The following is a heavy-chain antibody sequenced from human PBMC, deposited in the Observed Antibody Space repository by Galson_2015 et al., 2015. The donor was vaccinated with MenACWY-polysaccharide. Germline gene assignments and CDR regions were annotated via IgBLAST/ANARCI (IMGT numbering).Heavy chain of an antibody. CDR1: GLTFSNWW. CDR2: INADGSAT. Sequence: SLRLSCAASGLTFSNWWMTWVRQAPGKGLVWVSRINADGSATGYADSVRGRFTISRDNAKNTLFLEMNSLRAEDTAVYYCTKAGAKYCSGSSCYFNWFDPWGQGTLVTVSS. V-gene: IGHV3-74*01. CDR3: TKAGAKYCSGSSCYFNWFDP. J-gene: IGHJ5*02. D-gene: IGHD2-15*01.